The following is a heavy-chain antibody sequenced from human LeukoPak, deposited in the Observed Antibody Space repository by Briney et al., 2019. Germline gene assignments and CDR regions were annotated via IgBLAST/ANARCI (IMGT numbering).Heavy chain of an antibody. CDR3: ARGLVVPAVLSP. V-gene: IGHV4-34*01. CDR1: GGSFSGYY. CDR2: INHSGST. Sequence: SETLSLTCAVYGGSFSGYYWSWIRQPPGKGLEWTGEINHSGSTNYNPSLKSRVTISVDTSKNQFSLKLSSVTAADTAVYYCARGLVVPAVLSPWGQGTLVTVSS. D-gene: IGHD2-2*01. J-gene: IGHJ5*02.